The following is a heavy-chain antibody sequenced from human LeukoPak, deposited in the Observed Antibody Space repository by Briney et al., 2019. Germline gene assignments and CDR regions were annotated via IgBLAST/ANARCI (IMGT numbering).Heavy chain of an antibody. Sequence: SETLSLTCAVSGYSITSGYYWGWIRQPPGKGLEWIGNIYHSGSTYYNPSLKSRVTISVDTSKNQFSLKLSSVTAADTAVYYCARHGGAYSFDFWGQGTLVTVSS. CDR3: ARHGGAYSFDF. V-gene: IGHV4-38-2*01. D-gene: IGHD2-15*01. CDR2: IYHSGST. J-gene: IGHJ4*02. CDR1: GYSITSGYY.